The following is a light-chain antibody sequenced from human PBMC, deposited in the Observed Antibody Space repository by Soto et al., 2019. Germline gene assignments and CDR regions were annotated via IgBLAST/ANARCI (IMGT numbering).Light chain of an antibody. J-gene: IGKJ4*01. CDR3: HQYDSSPLT. CDR1: QSMSTNY. V-gene: IGKV3-20*01. Sequence: EIVLAQSPDTLSLSPGERATLSCRTSQSMSTNYLASYQQKSGQPPRLLIYGASITPTGIPDRFSGSGSGTDFTLTISRLEPEDFAVYYCHQYDSSPLTFGGGAKVEIK. CDR2: GAS.